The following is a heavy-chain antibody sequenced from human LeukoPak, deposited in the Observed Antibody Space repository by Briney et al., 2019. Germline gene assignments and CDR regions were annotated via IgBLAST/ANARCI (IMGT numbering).Heavy chain of an antibody. CDR1: GFTFSSYG. J-gene: IGHJ3*02. CDR2: IWYDGSNK. Sequence: GGSLRLSCAASGFTFSSYGMHWVRQAPGKGLEWVAVIWYDGSNKYYADSVKGRFTISRDNSKNALYLQMNSLRAEDTAVYYCAKDRRNYYDSSGYLFSDAFDIWGQGTMVTVSS. CDR3: AKDRRNYYDSSGYLFSDAFDI. D-gene: IGHD3-22*01. V-gene: IGHV3-33*06.